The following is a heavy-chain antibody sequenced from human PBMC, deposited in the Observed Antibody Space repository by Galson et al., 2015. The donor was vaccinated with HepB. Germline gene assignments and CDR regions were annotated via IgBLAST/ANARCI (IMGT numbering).Heavy chain of an antibody. CDR1: GFTFSSYA. D-gene: IGHD3-22*01. J-gene: IGHJ4*02. Sequence: SLRLSCAASGFTFSSYAMHWVRQAPGKGLEWVAVISYDGSNKYYADSVKGRFTISRDNSKNTLYLQMNSLRAEDTAVYYCARDTPERSYDSSGYYRGKPYSRPTGFFDYWGQGTLVTVSS. CDR3: ARDTPERSYDSSGYYRGKPYSRPTGFFDY. V-gene: IGHV3-30*04. CDR2: ISYDGSNK.